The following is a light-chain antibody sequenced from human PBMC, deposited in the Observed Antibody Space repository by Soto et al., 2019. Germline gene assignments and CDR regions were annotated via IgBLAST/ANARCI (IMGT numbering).Light chain of an antibody. Sequence: EIVMTQSPATLSVSPGERATLSCSASQSVSSNLAWYQQKPGQTPKLLIYVASTRATGIPARFSGSGSGTEFTLTISSLQSEYFAVYYCQQYNVWPLTFGGGTKVEFK. V-gene: IGKV3-15*01. CDR2: VAS. CDR3: QQYNVWPLT. CDR1: QSVSSN. J-gene: IGKJ4*01.